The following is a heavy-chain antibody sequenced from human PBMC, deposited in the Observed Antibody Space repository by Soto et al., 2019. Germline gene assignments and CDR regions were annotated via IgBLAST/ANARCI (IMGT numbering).Heavy chain of an antibody. CDR1: GYTFPSYG. D-gene: IGHD6-6*01. CDR3: ARGLDEYSRSSVGY. CDR2: ISAYNGNT. V-gene: IGHV1-18*01. Sequence: ASVKVSCKASGYTFPSYGISWVRQAPGQGLEWMGWISAYNGNTNYAQKLQGRVTMTTDTSTSTAYMELRSLRSDDTAVYYCARGLDEYSRSSVGYWGQGTLVTVSS. J-gene: IGHJ4*02.